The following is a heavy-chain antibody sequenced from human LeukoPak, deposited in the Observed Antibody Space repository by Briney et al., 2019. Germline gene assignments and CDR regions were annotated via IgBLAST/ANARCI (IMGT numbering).Heavy chain of an antibody. CDR1: GFTTHYW. CDR2: ISANGRNT. D-gene: IGHD6-19*01. J-gene: IGHJ5*02. CDR3: ARGSGSSGWYGGWFDP. Sequence: GGSLRLSCTASGFTTHYWLNWVRQSPGKGLEWVSSISANGRNTYYADSVKGRFTMSRDNSNNMVFLQMNSLTAEDTAVYYCARGSGSSGWYGGWFDPWGQGTLVTVSS. V-gene: IGHV3-23*01.